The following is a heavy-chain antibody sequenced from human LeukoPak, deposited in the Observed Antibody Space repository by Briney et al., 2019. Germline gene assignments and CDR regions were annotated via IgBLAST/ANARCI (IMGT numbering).Heavy chain of an antibody. Sequence: GGSLRLXCAASGFTFTSCTMSWVRQAPGKGLEWVSDIRGSGDNTYYADSVKGRFTISRDNSKNTLYLQMSSLRAEDTAVYFCAKGGSYRVQPYFDYWGQGALVTVSS. V-gene: IGHV3-23*01. J-gene: IGHJ4*02. D-gene: IGHD1-1*01. CDR3: AKGGSYRVQPYFDY. CDR1: GFTFTSCT. CDR2: IRGSGDNT.